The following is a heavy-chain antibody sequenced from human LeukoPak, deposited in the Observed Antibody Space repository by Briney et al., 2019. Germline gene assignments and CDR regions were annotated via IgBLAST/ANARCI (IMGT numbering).Heavy chain of an antibody. CDR3: ARGRGLLTGYTDFDY. V-gene: IGHV4-34*01. CDR2: INHSGST. Sequence: PSETLSLTCAVYGGSFSGYYWSWIRQPPGKGLEWIGEINHSGSTNYNPSLKSRVTISVDTSKNQFSLKLSSVTAADTAVYYCARGRGLLTGYTDFDYWGQGTLVTVSS. D-gene: IGHD3-9*01. CDR1: GGSFSGYY. J-gene: IGHJ4*02.